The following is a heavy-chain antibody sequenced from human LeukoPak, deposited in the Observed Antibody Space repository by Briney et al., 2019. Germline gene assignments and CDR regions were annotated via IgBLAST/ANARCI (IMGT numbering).Heavy chain of an antibody. Sequence: GGSLRLSCAASGFTFSNFAMTWVRQAPGKGLEWVSSITGSHGTTYYTDSVKGRFTISRDNSQNTLYLQMNSLRAEDTVVYYCTEDPNGDYVGAFDPWGQGTLVTVSS. V-gene: IGHV3-23*01. CDR3: TEDPNGDYVGAFDP. J-gene: IGHJ5*02. CDR2: ITGSHGTT. CDR1: GFTFSNFA. D-gene: IGHD4-17*01.